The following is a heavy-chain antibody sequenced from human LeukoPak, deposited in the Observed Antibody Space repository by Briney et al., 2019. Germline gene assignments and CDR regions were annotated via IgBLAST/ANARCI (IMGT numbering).Heavy chain of an antibody. CDR2: MSPNSGNT. Sequence: ASVKVSCKASGYTFTSYDINWMRQATGQGLEWMGRMSPNSGNTGYAEKFQGRVTMTRDTSIGTAYLELSSLRSENSAVYYCVRTPPNWGADFWGQGTLVTVSS. D-gene: IGHD7-27*01. J-gene: IGHJ4*02. V-gene: IGHV1-8*01. CDR3: VRTPPNWGADF. CDR1: GYTFTSYD.